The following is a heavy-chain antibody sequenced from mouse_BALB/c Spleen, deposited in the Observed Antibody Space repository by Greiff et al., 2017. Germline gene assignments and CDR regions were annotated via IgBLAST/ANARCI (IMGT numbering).Heavy chain of an antibody. CDR2: ISYSGST. Sequence: EVQLQQSGPGLVKPSQSLSLTCTVTGYSITSDYAWNWIRQFPGNKLEWMGYISYSGSTSYNPSLKSRISITRDTSKNQFFLQLNSVTTEDTATYYCAKGRTGAMDYWGQGTSVTVSS. CDR3: AKGRTGAMDY. CDR1: GYSITSDYA. V-gene: IGHV3-2*02. J-gene: IGHJ4*01.